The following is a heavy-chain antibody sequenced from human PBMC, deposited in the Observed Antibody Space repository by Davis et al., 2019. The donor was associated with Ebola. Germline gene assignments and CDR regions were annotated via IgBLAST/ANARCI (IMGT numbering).Heavy chain of an antibody. CDR1: DNTFTNYW. CDR3: ASLRRTITGMDDGFDI. Sequence: KVSCKGSDNTFTNYWIGWVRQMPGKGLEWMGIIYTGDSDTRYSPSFRGQVTISADKSIKTAFLQWSSLKASDTAMYYCASLRRTITGMDDGFDIWGQGTMVTVSS. D-gene: IGHD1-20*01. CDR2: IYTGDSDT. V-gene: IGHV5-51*01. J-gene: IGHJ3*02.